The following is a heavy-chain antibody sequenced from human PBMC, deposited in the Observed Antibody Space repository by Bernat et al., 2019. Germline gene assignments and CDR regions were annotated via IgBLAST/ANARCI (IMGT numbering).Heavy chain of an antibody. CDR1: GFTFSSYA. CDR3: AKGRGFGPSLIDY. Sequence: EVQLLESGGGLVQPGGSLRLSCAASGFTFSSYAMSWVRPAPGKGLEWVSAISGSGGSTYYADSVKGRFTISRDNSKNTLYLQMNSLRAEDTAVYYCAKGRGFGPSLIDYWGQGTLVTVSS. CDR2: ISGSGGST. J-gene: IGHJ4*02. V-gene: IGHV3-23*01. D-gene: IGHD3-10*01.